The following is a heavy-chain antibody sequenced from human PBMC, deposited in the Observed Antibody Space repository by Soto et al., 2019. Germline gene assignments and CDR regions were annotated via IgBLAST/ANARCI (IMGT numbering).Heavy chain of an antibody. V-gene: IGHV3-74*01. D-gene: IGHD3-22*01. CDR2: INTDGSDT. Sequence: LRLSCAASGFIFSSDWMHWVRQAPGKGLVWVSRINTDGSDTSYADSVKGRFTISRDNAKNTLYLQMNSLRDEDTAVYYCARDLHYYDSSGNFDYWGQGTLVTVSS. CDR1: GFIFSSDW. CDR3: ARDLHYYDSSGNFDY. J-gene: IGHJ4*02.